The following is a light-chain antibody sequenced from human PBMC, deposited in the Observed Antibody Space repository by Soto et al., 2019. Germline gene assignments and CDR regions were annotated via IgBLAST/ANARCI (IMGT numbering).Light chain of an antibody. CDR2: RNN. CDR3: AAWDDSLSGRV. CDR1: SSNIGSNY. V-gene: IGLV1-47*01. J-gene: IGLJ2*01. Sequence: QSVLTQPPSASGTPGQWVTISCSGSSSNIGSNYVYWYQQLPGTAPKLLIYRNNQRPSGVPDRFSGSKSGTSASLVISGLRSEDEADYYCAAWDDSLSGRVFGGGTKLTVL.